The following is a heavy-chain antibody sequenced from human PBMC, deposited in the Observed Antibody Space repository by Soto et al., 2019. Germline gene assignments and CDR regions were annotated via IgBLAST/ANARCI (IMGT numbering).Heavy chain of an antibody. V-gene: IGHV1-46*01. J-gene: IGHJ6*02. CDR3: ARASRLVVVVADINYGMDV. Sequence: AASVTVSCKASGYTFTSYYMHWVRQAPGQGLEWMGIINPSGGSTSYAQKFQGRVTMTRDTSTSTVYMELSSLRSEDTAVYYCARASRLVVVVADINYGMDVWGQGTTVTVS. D-gene: IGHD2-15*01. CDR1: GYTFTSYY. CDR2: INPSGGST.